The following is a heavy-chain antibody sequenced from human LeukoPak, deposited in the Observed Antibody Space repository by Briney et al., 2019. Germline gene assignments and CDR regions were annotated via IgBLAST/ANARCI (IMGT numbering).Heavy chain of an antibody. D-gene: IGHD6-19*01. Sequence: GGSLRLSCVASAXTFSSNAMSWVRRAPGKGLEWVSGISGSGDRTYYADSVKGRFTISRDNSKNTLYLQVNSLRADDTAVYYCAGATKWLAHDFWGQGTRVTVSS. J-gene: IGHJ4*02. CDR2: ISGSGDRT. CDR1: AXTFSSNA. CDR3: AGATKWLAHDF. V-gene: IGHV3-23*01.